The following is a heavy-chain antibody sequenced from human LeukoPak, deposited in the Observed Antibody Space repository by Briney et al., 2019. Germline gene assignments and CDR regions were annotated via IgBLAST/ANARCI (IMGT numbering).Heavy chain of an antibody. Sequence: SETLSLTCTVSGGSISSFYWSWFYWSWIRQPAGKGLEWIGRIYTSGSTNYNPSLKSRVTISVDTSKNQFSLKLSSVTAADTAVYYCARATWGIAVAGLPFDYWGQGTLVTVSS. J-gene: IGHJ4*02. CDR2: IYTSGST. D-gene: IGHD6-19*01. CDR3: ARATWGIAVAGLPFDY. V-gene: IGHV4-61*02. CDR1: GGSISS.